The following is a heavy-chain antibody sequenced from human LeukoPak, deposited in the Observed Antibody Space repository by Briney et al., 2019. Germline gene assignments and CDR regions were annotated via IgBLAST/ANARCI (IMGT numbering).Heavy chain of an antibody. D-gene: IGHD6-19*01. CDR3: ARGPVAVAGLDVGDC. CDR1: GYTFTSYA. V-gene: IGHV1-3*01. J-gene: IGHJ4*02. CDR2: INAGNGNT. Sequence: ASVKVSCKASGYTFTSYAMHWVRQAPGQRLEWMGWINAGNGNTKYSQKFQGRVTITRDTSASTAYMELSSLRSEDTAVYYCARGPVAVAGLDVGDCWGRGTLVTVSS.